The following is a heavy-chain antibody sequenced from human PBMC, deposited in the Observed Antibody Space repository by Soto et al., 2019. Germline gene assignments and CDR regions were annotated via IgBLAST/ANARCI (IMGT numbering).Heavy chain of an antibody. V-gene: IGHV3-23*01. D-gene: IGHD3-22*01. CDR2: ISGSGGST. CDR1: GFTFSSYA. CDR3: AKDEAGYYYDSSGYYWHIYFDY. Sequence: EVQLLESGGGLVQPGGSLRLSCAASGFTFSSYAMSWVRQAPGKGLEWVSAISGSGGSTYYADSGKGRFTISRDNSKNTRDLQMNSLRAEDTAVYYCAKDEAGYYYDSSGYYWHIYFDYWGQGTLVTVSS. J-gene: IGHJ4*02.